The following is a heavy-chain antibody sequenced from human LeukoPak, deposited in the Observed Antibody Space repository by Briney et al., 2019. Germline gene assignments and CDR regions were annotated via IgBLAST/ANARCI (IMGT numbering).Heavy chain of an antibody. J-gene: IGHJ4*02. CDR1: GFTVSTNY. CDR3: AKGSWGDD. CDR2: IHPTNGKT. D-gene: IGHD7-27*01. Sequence: GGSLRLSCAASGFTVSTNYMSWVRQAPGKGLEWVSSIHPTNGKTNYADSVKGRFTISRDNSKNTLYLQMNSLRADDTAVYYCAKGSWGDDWGQGTLVTVSS. V-gene: IGHV3-23*01.